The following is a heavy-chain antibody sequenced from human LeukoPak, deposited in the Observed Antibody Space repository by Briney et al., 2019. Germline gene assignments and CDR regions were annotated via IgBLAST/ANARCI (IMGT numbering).Heavy chain of an antibody. D-gene: IGHD2-2*01. V-gene: IGHV3-74*01. CDR1: GXXFSSYW. CDR3: ARGGDIVVVPAAMGWSGYYFDY. CDR2: INSDGSST. Sequence: GGSLRLSCAAXGXXFSSYWMHWVRQAPGKGLVWVSRINSDGSSTSYADSVKGRFTISRGNAKNTLYLQMNSLRAEDTAVYYCARGGDIVVVPAAMGWSGYYFDYWGQGTLVTVSS. J-gene: IGHJ4*02.